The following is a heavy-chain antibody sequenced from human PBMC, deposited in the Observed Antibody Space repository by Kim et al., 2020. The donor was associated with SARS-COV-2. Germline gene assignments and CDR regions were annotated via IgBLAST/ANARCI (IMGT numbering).Heavy chain of an antibody. V-gene: IGHV4-4*02. CDR1: GGSISSGTW. CDR2: ISHSGDT. J-gene: IGHJ5*02. D-gene: IGHD1-26*01. Sequence: SETLSLTCGVSGGSISSGTWWSWVRQPPGKGLEWIGEISHSGDTNYNPSLRSRVIISVDKSKNQFSLSLNSVTAADTAVYYCARLDSNSGGYLWFDPWGQGPLVTVSS. CDR3: ARLDSNSGGYLWFDP.